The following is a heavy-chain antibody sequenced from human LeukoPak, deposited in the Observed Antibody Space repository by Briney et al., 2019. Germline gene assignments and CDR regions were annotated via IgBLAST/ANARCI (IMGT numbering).Heavy chain of an antibody. Sequence: ASVKVSCKASGYTFTNYAIHWVRQAPGQRLEWMGWINGGSGNTKYSQNFQGRVTITRDTSASTAYMELSSLRSEDTAVYYCARASVSSSIVYWESAYFDFWGQGTLVTVSS. CDR2: INGGSGNT. V-gene: IGHV1-3*01. CDR1: GYTFTNYA. CDR3: ARASVSSSIVYWESAYFDF. J-gene: IGHJ4*02. D-gene: IGHD6-6*01.